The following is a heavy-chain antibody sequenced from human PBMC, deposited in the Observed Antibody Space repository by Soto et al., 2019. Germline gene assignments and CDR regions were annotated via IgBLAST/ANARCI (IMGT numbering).Heavy chain of an antibody. J-gene: IGHJ4*02. V-gene: IGHV3-21*06. D-gene: IGHD1-1*01. CDR2: INGRGNYI. CDR3: ARNDRLEGYISAFDY. Sequence: RQALEKEQEWVSSINGRGNYIYYADSVKGRFTISRDNAKNSLYLQMNSLRVEDTAVYYCARNDRLEGYISAFDYLALGT.